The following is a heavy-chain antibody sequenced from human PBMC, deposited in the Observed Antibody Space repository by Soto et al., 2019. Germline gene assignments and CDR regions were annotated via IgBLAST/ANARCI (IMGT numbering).Heavy chain of an antibody. Sequence: NPSETLSLTCTVSGGSTSSSYWSWIRQPPGKGPEWIGSMSDSGNSMYNPSLESRVTMSVDTSRNQFSLKLASVTAADTAIYYCARHICSSTTCRKYFYMDAWGKGTSVTVSS. CDR3: ARHICSSTTCRKYFYMDA. CDR2: MSDSGNS. D-gene: IGHD2-2*01. CDR1: GGSTSSSY. V-gene: IGHV4-59*08. J-gene: IGHJ6*03.